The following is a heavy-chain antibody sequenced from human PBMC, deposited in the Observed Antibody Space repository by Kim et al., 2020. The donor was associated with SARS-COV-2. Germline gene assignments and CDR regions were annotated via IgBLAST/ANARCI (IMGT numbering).Heavy chain of an antibody. Sequence: GGSLRLSCAASGFTFSDYYMSWIRQAPGKGLEWVSYISSSSSYTNYADSVKGRFTISRDNAKNSLYLQMNSLRAEDTAVYYCARVGYDYVWGSYRDYYYYYGLHVGGQGTAHTVSS. CDR2: ISSSSSYT. J-gene: IGHJ6*02. D-gene: IGHD3-16*02. V-gene: IGHV3-11*05. CDR3: ARVGYDYVWGSYRDYYYYYGLHV. CDR1: GFTFSDYY.